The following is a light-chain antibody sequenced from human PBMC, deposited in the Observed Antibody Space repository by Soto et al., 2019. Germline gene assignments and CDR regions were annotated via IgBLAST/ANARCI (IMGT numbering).Light chain of an antibody. CDR2: EVS. V-gene: IGLV2-8*01. Sequence: QSVLTQPPSASGSPGQSVTISCTGTSSDVGGYNYVSWYQQHPGKAPKLMIYEVSKRPSGVPDRFSGSKSGTTASLSVSGLQAEDEADYYCSSYAGSNNYVVFGGGTKLT. CDR1: SSDVGGYNY. CDR3: SSYAGSNNYVV. J-gene: IGLJ2*01.